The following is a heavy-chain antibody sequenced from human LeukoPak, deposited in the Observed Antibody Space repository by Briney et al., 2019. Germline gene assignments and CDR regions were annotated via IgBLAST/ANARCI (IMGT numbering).Heavy chain of an antibody. V-gene: IGHV4-39*01. CDR2: IYYSGST. D-gene: IGHD2-15*01. CDR1: GGSIRSSSYY. Sequence: PSETLSLTCTVCGGSIRSSSYYWGWIRQPPGKGLECIGSIYYSGSTYYNPSLKRRVTISVDTSNNQFSLKLSAAAAADTAVYYCARTAVVVVVENIYFDPWGQGTLVTVSS. J-gene: IGHJ5*02. CDR3: ARTAVVVVVENIYFDP.